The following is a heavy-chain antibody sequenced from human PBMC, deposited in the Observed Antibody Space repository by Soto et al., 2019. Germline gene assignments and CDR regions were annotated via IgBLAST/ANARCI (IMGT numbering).Heavy chain of an antibody. CDR3: ARGDIVLVPASAATWLDP. CDR1: AYVFTTYH. J-gene: IGHJ5*02. V-gene: IGHV1-46*01. D-gene: IGHD2-2*01. CDR2: ITPDAGAT. Sequence: VTVSCTTSAYVFTTYHIYCVRQTPEQALEWIGLITPDAGATNDAQRLQGRLRVTSDTPRSTVYMELRSLRFDATAVYYCARGDIVLVPASAATWLDPWGQGTLVTVS.